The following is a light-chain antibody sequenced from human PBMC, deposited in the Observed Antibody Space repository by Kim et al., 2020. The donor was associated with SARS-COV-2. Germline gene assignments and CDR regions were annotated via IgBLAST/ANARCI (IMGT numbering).Light chain of an antibody. Sequence: VGDRVTITCRASQSLTGWVGWLQHKAGKATKVLIYKVATLDSGVPSRFSGSGSGTEFTLTIDNLQPDDFASYYCQQYRSSPWTFGQGTKVDIK. V-gene: IGKV1-5*03. CDR3: QQYRSSPWT. CDR2: KVA. J-gene: IGKJ1*01. CDR1: QSLTGW.